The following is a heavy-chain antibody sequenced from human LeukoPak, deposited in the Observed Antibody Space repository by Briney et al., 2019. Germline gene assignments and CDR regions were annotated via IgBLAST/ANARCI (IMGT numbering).Heavy chain of an antibody. CDR2: IYYSGST. V-gene: IGHV4-39*07. CDR1: GGSISSGGYY. D-gene: IGHD3-3*01. Sequence: SETLSLTCAVSGGSISSGGYYWGWIRQPPGKGLEWIGSIYYSGSTYYNPSLKSRVTISVDTSKNQFSLKLSSVTAADTAVYYCASENLGMVNGYYFDYWGQGTLVTVSS. J-gene: IGHJ4*02. CDR3: ASENLGMVNGYYFDY.